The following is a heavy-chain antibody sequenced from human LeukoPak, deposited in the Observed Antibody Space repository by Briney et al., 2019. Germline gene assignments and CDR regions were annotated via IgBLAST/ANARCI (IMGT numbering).Heavy chain of an antibody. D-gene: IGHD3-3*01. CDR3: VRGHDSFDY. Sequence: GRSLRLSCAASGFTFSSYGMHWVRQAPGKGLEWVAVIWYDGSNEGYADSVKGRFTISRDNAKNTLFLQMNSLKIEDTAIYYCVRGHDSFDYWGQGTLVTVSS. CDR1: GFTFSSYG. CDR2: IWYDGSNE. V-gene: IGHV3-33*01. J-gene: IGHJ4*02.